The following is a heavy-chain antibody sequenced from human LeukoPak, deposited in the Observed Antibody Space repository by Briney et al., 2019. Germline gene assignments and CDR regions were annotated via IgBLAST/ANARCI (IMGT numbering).Heavy chain of an antibody. V-gene: IGHV3-48*03. J-gene: IGHJ4*02. CDR2: ISSSGGTI. CDR1: GFTFSSYE. CDR3: ARDVAPIDY. Sequence: GGSLRLSCVASGFTFSSYEMNWVRQAPGKGLEWISYISSSGGTIYYADSVKGRFTISRDNAKNSLYLQMNSLRAEDTAVYYCARDVAPIDYWGQGTLVTVSS.